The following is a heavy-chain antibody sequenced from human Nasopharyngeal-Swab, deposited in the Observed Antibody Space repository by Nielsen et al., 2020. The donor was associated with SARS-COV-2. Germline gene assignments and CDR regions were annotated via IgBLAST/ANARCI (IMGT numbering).Heavy chain of an antibody. CDR2: IIPIFGTA. CDR1: GGTFSSYA. J-gene: IGHJ6*02. D-gene: IGHD5-18*01. CDR3: ARGGGEELWSKNYYYYGMDV. Sequence: SVKVSCKASGGTFSSYAISWVRQAPGQGLKWMGGIIPIFGTANYAQKFQGRVTITADESTSTAYMELSSLRSEDTAVYYCARGGGEELWSKNYYYYGMDVWGQGTTVTVSS. V-gene: IGHV1-69*13.